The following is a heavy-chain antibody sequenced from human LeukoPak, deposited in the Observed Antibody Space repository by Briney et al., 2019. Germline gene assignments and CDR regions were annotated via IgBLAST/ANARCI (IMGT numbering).Heavy chain of an antibody. V-gene: IGHV3-30*02. J-gene: IGHJ4*02. CDR1: GFTFRSYG. CDR2: TRDDGSKN. D-gene: IGHD2-15*01. CDR3: TNGDCRGGRCSSGAY. Sequence: PGGSLRLSCAASGFTFRSYGMHWVRQAPGKGLEWVAYTRDDGSKNWYGDSVKGRFTISRDNPKNTLYLQIKSLRGEDTAVYYCTNGDCRGGRCSSGAYWGQGTLVTVSS.